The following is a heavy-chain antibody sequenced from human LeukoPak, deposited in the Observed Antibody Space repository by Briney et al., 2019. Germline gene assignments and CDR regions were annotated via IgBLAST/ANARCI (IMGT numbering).Heavy chain of an antibody. V-gene: IGHV3-48*01. CDR1: GFSFSIYS. J-gene: IGHJ5*02. CDR2: ISSSSSAI. Sequence: GGSLRLSCAASGFSFSIYSMNWVRQAPGKGLEWVSYISSSSSAIYYADSVKGRFTISRDNAKNSVYLQMNSLRVEDTAVYYCARVPGSNWLDPWGQGTLVTVAS. CDR3: ARVPGSNWLDP.